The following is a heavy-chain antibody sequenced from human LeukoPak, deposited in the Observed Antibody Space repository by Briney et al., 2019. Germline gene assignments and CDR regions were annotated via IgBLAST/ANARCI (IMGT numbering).Heavy chain of an antibody. CDR1: GFNFDDYD. Sequence: PGGSLRLSCAASGFNFDDYDIHWVRQAPGKGLEWVSGISWNSGSSAYADSVKGRFTISRDNSNNTLYLQMNSLRAEDTAVYYCAKLGGHPLHNYVGVWGKGTTVAVSS. D-gene: IGHD3-16*01. V-gene: IGHV3-9*01. CDR3: AKLGGHPLHNYVGV. CDR2: ISWNSGSS. J-gene: IGHJ6*03.